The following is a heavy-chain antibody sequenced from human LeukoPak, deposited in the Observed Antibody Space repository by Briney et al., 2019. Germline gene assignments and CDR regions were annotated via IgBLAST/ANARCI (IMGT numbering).Heavy chain of an antibody. V-gene: IGHV4-59*08. CDR1: GGSISRYF. Sequence: SETLSLTCTVPGGSISRYFWSWIRQPPGKGLEWIGYIYYSGSTNYNPSLKSRVTISVDTSKNQVSLKLSSVTAADTAVYYCARHEGDTSGSYTYNWFDPWGQGTLVTVSS. D-gene: IGHD3-22*01. CDR2: IYYSGST. CDR3: ARHEGDTSGSYTYNWFDP. J-gene: IGHJ5*02.